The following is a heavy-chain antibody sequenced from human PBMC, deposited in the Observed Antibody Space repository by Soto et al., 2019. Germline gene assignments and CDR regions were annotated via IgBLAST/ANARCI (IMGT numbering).Heavy chain of an antibody. CDR1: GYSFTSYW. Sequence: PGESLKISCKGSGYSFTSYWIGWVRQMPGKGLEWMGIIYPGDSDTRYSPSFQGQVTISADKSISTAYLQWSSLKASDTAMYYCARRQDTPLWTAAGWFDPWGQGTLVTVSS. J-gene: IGHJ5*02. CDR2: IYPGDSDT. D-gene: IGHD6-13*01. V-gene: IGHV5-51*01. CDR3: ARRQDTPLWTAAGWFDP.